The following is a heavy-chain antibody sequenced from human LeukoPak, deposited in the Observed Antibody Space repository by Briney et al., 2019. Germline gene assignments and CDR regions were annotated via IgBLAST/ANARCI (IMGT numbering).Heavy chain of an antibody. J-gene: IGHJ4*02. CDR3: ARDSSVYDILTGYYNLGGYYFDY. V-gene: IGHV3-7*01. CDR2: IKQDGSEK. Sequence: GGSLRLSCAASGFTFSSYWMSWVRQAPGKGLEWVANIKQDGSEKYYVDPVKGRFTISRDNAKNSLYLQMNSLRAEDTAVYYCARDSSVYDILTGYYNLGGYYFDYWGQGTLVTVSS. D-gene: IGHD3-9*01. CDR1: GFTFSSYW.